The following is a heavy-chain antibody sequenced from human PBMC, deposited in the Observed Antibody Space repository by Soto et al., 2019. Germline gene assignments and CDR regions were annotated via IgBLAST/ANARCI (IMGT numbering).Heavy chain of an antibody. J-gene: IGHJ5*02. D-gene: IGHD6-19*01. V-gene: IGHV1-46*03. CDR3: ARDIGLRYSSGWYWFDP. CDR2: INPSGGST. Sequence: GASVKVSCKASGYTFTSYYMHWVRQAPGQGLEWMGIINPSGGSTSYAQKFQGRVTMTRDTSTSTVYMELSSLRSEDTAVYYCARDIGLRYSSGWYWFDPWGQGTLVTVSS. CDR1: GYTFTSYY.